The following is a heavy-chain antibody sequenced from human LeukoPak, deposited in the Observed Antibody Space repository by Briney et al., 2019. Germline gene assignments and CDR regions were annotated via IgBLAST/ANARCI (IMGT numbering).Heavy chain of an antibody. CDR2: IIPIFGTA. V-gene: IGHV1-69*06. CDR3: AKDLLRWAFDY. Sequence: SVKVSCKASGGTFSSYAISWVRQAPGQGLEWMGGIIPIFGTANYAQKFRGRVTITADKSTRTAYMELSSLRSEDTAVYYCAKDLLRWAFDYWGQGTLVTVSS. J-gene: IGHJ4*02. CDR1: GGTFSSYA. D-gene: IGHD2-15*01.